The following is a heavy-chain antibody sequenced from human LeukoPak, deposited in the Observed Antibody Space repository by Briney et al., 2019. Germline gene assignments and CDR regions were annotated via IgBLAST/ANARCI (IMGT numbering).Heavy chain of an antibody. J-gene: IGHJ4*02. D-gene: IGHD3-3*01. CDR1: GFTFSSYC. Sequence: QPGGSLRLSCAASGFTFSSYCMHWVRQAPGKGLEWVAFIRYDGSNKYYADSVKGRFTISRDNSKNTLYLQMNSLRAEDTAVYYCAKEAQYDFWSGYLDYWGQGTLVTVSS. CDR3: AKEAQYDFWSGYLDY. V-gene: IGHV3-30*02. CDR2: IRYDGSNK.